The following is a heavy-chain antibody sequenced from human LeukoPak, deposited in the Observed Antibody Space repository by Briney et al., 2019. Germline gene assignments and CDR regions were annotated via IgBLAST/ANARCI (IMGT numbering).Heavy chain of an antibody. V-gene: IGHV3-21*01. J-gene: IGHJ4*02. CDR2: ISSSSSYI. CDR1: GFTFSSYS. D-gene: IGHD5-24*01. CDR3: ARASRNGYNSHYFDY. Sequence: GGSLRLSCAASGFTFSSYSMNWVRQAPGKGLEWVSSISSSSSYIYYADSVKGRFTISRDNAKNSLYLQMNSLRVEDTAVYYCARASRNGYNSHYFDYWGQGTLVTVSS.